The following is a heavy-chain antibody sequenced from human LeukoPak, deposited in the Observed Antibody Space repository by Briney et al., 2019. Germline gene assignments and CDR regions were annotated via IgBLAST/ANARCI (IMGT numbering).Heavy chain of an antibody. CDR3: ARDHLTRFSNDGYYFDY. D-gene: IGHD1-1*01. V-gene: IGHV4-4*07. CDR1: GGSISSYY. Sequence: SETLSHTCTVSGGSISSYYWSWIRQPAGKGLEWIGRIYTSGSTNYNPSLKSRVTMSVDTSKNQFSLKLSSVTAADTAVYYCARDHLTRFSNDGYYFDYWGQGTLVTVSS. CDR2: IYTSGST. J-gene: IGHJ4*02.